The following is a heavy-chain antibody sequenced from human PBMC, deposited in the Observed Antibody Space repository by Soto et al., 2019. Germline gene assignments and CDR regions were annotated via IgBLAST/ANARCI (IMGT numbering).Heavy chain of an antibody. CDR1: GFTFSSYG. CDR3: ARDYSGGSSAPDY. D-gene: IGHD2-15*01. J-gene: IGHJ4*02. Sequence: QVQLVESGGGVVQPGRSLRLSCAASGFTFSSYGMHWVRQAPGKGLEWVAVIWYDGSNKYYADSVKGRFTISRDNSKNTLYLQMNSMRADDTAVYYCARDYSGGSSAPDYWGQGPLVTVSS. V-gene: IGHV3-33*01. CDR2: IWYDGSNK.